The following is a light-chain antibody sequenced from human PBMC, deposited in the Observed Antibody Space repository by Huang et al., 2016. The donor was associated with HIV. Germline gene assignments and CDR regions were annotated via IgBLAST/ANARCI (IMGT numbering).Light chain of an antibody. CDR1: QSISSSS. CDR3: HQYGSPPFT. V-gene: IGKV3-20*01. Sequence: IVSTQSPGTLSLSPGERATLSCRASQSISSSSLAWYLQKPGQAPTLLIQGASTRATDIPNRFSGSGSGTDFTLTSIRLEPEDFAVYYCHQYGSPPFTFGPGTKVDIK. J-gene: IGKJ3*01. CDR2: GAS.